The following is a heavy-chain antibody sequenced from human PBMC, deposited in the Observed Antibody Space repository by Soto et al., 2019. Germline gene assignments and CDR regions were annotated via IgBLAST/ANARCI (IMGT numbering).Heavy chain of an antibody. D-gene: IGHD2-15*01. CDR1: GFTFSSYG. Sequence: SLRLSCAASGFTFSSYGMHWVRQAPGKGLEWVAVISYDGSNKYYADSVKGRFTISRDNSKNTLYLQMNSLRAEDTAVYYCATYCSGGSCYSGAPDYWGQGTLVTVSS. J-gene: IGHJ4*02. CDR3: ATYCSGGSCYSGAPDY. CDR2: ISYDGSNK. V-gene: IGHV3-30*03.